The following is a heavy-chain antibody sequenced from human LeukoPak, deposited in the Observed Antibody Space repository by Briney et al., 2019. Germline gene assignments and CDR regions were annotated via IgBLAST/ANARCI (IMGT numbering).Heavy chain of an antibody. J-gene: IGHJ5*02. CDR3: ARSLGTTRLREEVNWFDP. D-gene: IGHD1-7*01. Sequence: PGGSLRLSCAASGFTFSSYWMSWVRQAPGKGLEWVANIKQDGSEKYYVDSVKGRFTISRDNAKNTLYLEVKSLRVEDTAVYYCARSLGTTRLREEVNWFDPWGQGTLVSVSS. CDR1: GFTFSSYW. CDR2: IKQDGSEK. V-gene: IGHV3-7*01.